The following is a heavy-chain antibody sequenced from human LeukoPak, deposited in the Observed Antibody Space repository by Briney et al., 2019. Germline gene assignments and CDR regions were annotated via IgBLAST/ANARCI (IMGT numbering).Heavy chain of an antibody. CDR1: GFTFDDYA. CDR3: AKDIHGDGSRSYYNVFDY. CDR2: ISGDGGST. V-gene: IGHV3-43*02. J-gene: IGHJ4*02. Sequence: GGSLRLSCAASGFTFDDYAMHWVRQAPGKGLEWVSLISGDGGSTYYADSVKGRFTISRDNSKNSLYLQMNSLRTEDTALYYCAKDIHGDGSRSYYNVFDYWGQGTLVTVSS. D-gene: IGHD3-10*01.